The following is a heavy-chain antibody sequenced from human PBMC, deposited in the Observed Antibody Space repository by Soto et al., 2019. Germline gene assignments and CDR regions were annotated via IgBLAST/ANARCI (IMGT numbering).Heavy chain of an antibody. J-gene: IGHJ4*02. Sequence: SETLSLTCAVYGGSFTDYYWSWIRQPPGKGLEWIGEINHSGSTNYNPSLKSRVTISVDTSKNQFSLKLSSVTAADTAVYYCASRNYYGSGSYHYYFDYWGQGTLVTVSS. CDR1: GGSFTDYY. D-gene: IGHD3-10*01. CDR2: INHSGST. CDR3: ASRNYYGSGSYHYYFDY. V-gene: IGHV4-34*01.